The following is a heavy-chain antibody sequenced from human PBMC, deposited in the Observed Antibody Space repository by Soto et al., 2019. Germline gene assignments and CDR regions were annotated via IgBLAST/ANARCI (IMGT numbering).Heavy chain of an antibody. V-gene: IGHV3-30*18. J-gene: IGHJ4*02. D-gene: IGHD2-21*01. Sequence: QVQLVESGGGVVQPGRSLRLSCAASGFTFSSYGMHWVRQAPGKGLEWVAVISYDGSNKYYADSVKGRFTISRDNSKNTLYLQMNSLRAEDTAVYYCAKDAGWCDYCGQGTLVTVSS. CDR3: AKDAGWCDY. CDR2: ISYDGSNK. CDR1: GFTFSSYG.